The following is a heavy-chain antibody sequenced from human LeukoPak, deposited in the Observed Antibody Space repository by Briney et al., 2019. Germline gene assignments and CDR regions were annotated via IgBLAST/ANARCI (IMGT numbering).Heavy chain of an antibody. CDR3: ARTGYSSGWYFDY. D-gene: IGHD6-19*01. Sequence: SETLSLTCTVSGGSISSYYWSWIRQPPGKGLEWIGYIYYSGSTNYNPSLKSRVTISVDTSKNQFSLKLSSVTAADTAVYYCARTGYSSGWYFDYWGQGTLVTVPS. CDR1: GGSISSYY. J-gene: IGHJ4*02. V-gene: IGHV4-59*01. CDR2: IYYSGST.